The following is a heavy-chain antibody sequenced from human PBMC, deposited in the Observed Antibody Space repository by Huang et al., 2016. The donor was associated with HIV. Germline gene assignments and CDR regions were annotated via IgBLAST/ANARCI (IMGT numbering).Heavy chain of an antibody. D-gene: IGHD3-9*01. CDR2: ISGYNGKT. Sequence: QVQLVQSGVEVKKPGASVKVSCKTSGYTFTHYGISWVRQAPGQGLEWMGWISGYNGKTHYLQNVQGRVTMTTDTSTTTAYMELRSLRSDDTAVYYCVRDKFYDINAYRDAFDIWGRGTMVIVS. V-gene: IGHV1-18*01. CDR3: VRDKFYDINAYRDAFDI. J-gene: IGHJ3*02. CDR1: GYTFTHYG.